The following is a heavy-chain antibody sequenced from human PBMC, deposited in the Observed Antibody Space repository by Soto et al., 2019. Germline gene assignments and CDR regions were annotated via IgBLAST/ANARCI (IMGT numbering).Heavy chain of an antibody. V-gene: IGHV3-23*01. CDR3: AKGRGFCTDGVCYTDPFDY. CDR1: GFTFNSYA. CDR2: ISGSGGST. J-gene: IGHJ4*02. D-gene: IGHD2-8*01. Sequence: EVQLLESGGGLVQPGGSLRPSCAASGFTFNSYAMSWVRQAPGKGLEWVSSISGSGGSTHYADSVKGRFTISRDNSKNTLYLQMNSRRAEDTAVYYCAKGRGFCTDGVCYTDPFDYWGQGTLVTVSS.